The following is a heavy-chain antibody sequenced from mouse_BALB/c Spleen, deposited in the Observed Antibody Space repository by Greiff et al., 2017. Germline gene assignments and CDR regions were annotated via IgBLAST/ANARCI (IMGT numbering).Heavy chain of an antibody. D-gene: IGHD1-2*01. CDR2: ISSGGST. J-gene: IGHJ4*01. CDR1: GFTFSSYA. V-gene: IGHV5-6-5*01. CDR3: ATKLLRLRYYYAMDY. Sequence: DVQLVESGGGLVKPGGSLKLSCAASGFTFSSYAMSWVRQTPEKRLEWVASISSGGSTYYPDSVKGRFTISRDNARNILYLQMSSLRSEDTAMYYCATKLLRLRYYYAMDYWGQGTSVTVSS.